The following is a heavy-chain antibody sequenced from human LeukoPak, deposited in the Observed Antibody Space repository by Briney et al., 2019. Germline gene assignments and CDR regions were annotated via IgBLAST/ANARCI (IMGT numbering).Heavy chain of an antibody. Sequence: SETLSLTCAVYGGSFSGYYWSWLGQPPGKGLEWIGEINHSGSTNYNPSLKSRVTISVDTSKNQFSLKLSSVTAADTAVYYCARGRGYCSSTSCFSHLYYYYYYMDVWGKGTTVTVSS. CDR1: GGSFSGYY. CDR3: ARGRGYCSSTSCFSHLYYYYYYMDV. J-gene: IGHJ6*03. CDR2: INHSGST. D-gene: IGHD2-2*01. V-gene: IGHV4-34*01.